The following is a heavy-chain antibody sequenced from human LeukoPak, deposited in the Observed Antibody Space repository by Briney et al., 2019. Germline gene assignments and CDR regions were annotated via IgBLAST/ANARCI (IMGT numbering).Heavy chain of an antibody. CDR1: GFTFSSLW. V-gene: IGHV3-7*03. CDR3: AREMGYCSGGSCRCGDY. CDR2: IKQEGSEK. D-gene: IGHD2-15*01. Sequence: RGSLRLSCAASGFTFSSLWMSWVRQAPGEWLEWDANIKQEGSEKYYVDSVKGRFTISRDNARNSLYLQMSSLRAEDTAVYFCAREMGYCSGGSCRCGDYWGQGTLVTVSS. J-gene: IGHJ4*02.